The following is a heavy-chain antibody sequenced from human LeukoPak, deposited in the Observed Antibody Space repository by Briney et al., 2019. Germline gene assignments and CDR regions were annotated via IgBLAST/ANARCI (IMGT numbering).Heavy chain of an antibody. Sequence: PGGPLRLFCAASGFTFSSYAMSWVRQASGKGLEWVSALRCNGGRTYNADSVRGRFTIPRDNPKNTRHGEEKTQRAGHTRVYYCAKSSSGWYNIDYWGQGTLVTVSS. V-gene: IGHV3-23*01. CDR2: LRCNGGRT. CDR1: GFTFSSYA. D-gene: IGHD6-19*01. CDR3: AKSSSGWYNIDY. J-gene: IGHJ4*02.